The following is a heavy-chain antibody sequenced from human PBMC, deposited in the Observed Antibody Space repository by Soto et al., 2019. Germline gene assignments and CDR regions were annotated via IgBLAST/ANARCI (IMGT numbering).Heavy chain of an antibody. CDR2: MNPNSGNT. V-gene: IGHV1-8*01. CDR1: GYTFTSYD. D-gene: IGHD1-1*01. J-gene: IGHJ6*02. CDR3: ARERTGTTSMDV. Sequence: QVQLVQSGAEVKKPGASVKVSCKASGYTFTSYDINWVRQATGQGREWMGWMNPNSGNTGYAQKFRGRVTMTRNTSRSTAYMELSSLRSEDTAVYYCARERTGTTSMDVWGQGTTVTVSS.